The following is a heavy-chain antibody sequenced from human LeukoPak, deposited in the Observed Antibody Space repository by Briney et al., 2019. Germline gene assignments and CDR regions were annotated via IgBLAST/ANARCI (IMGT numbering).Heavy chain of an antibody. J-gene: IGHJ4*02. CDR3: ARESYCSTPSCSHDY. CDR1: GYTFTDCY. V-gene: IGHV1-2*02. Sequence: ASVKFSCKASGYTFTDCYMHWVRQAPGQGLEWMGWINSNSGDTNYAQNFQGRVTMTRDTSISTAYLELSRLRSDDTAAYYCARESYCSTPSCSHDYWGQGTLVTVSS. D-gene: IGHD2-2*01. CDR2: INSNSGDT.